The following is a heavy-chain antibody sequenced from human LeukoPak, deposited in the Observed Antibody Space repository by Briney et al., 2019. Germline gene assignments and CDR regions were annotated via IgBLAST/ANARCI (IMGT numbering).Heavy chain of an antibody. Sequence: ASVKVSCKASGYNFNVFYIHWVRQAPGQGLEWMGRIYPDSGNTDYAQNFHGRVTMTRDTPVSTAYMELSRLRSDDTAVYFCARFSPYSSSSGGAYWGQGTLVTVPS. J-gene: IGHJ4*02. D-gene: IGHD6-6*01. CDR2: IYPDSGNT. CDR3: ARFSPYSSSSGGAY. V-gene: IGHV1-2*02. CDR1: GYNFNVFY.